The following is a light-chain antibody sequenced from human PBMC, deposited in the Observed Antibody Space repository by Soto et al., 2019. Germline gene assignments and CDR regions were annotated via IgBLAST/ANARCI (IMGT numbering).Light chain of an antibody. CDR1: RSVSSY. J-gene: IGKJ1*01. CDR2: GAS. CDR3: QQYGSSPPWT. V-gene: IGKV3-20*01. Sequence: EIVLTQSPATLSLSPGESATLSCRATRSVSSYLAWYQQKPGQAPRLLIYGASSRATGIPDRFSGSGSGTDSTLTISRLEPEDFAVYYCQQYGSSPPWTFGQGTKVDIK.